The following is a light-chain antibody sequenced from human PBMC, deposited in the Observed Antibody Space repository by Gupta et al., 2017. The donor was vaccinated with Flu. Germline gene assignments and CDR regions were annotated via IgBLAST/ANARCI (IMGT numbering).Light chain of an antibody. Sequence: VIISCSGSSSNIGNNYVSWYQQLPGTDPNLLIDDNNKRPSGIPGRFSGSWAGTSATLGITGLQTGDEADDHCGAWDSTLDVYVFGGGTKVTVL. CDR3: GAWDSTLDVYV. J-gene: IGLJ3*02. CDR2: DNN. CDR1: SSNIGNNY. V-gene: IGLV1-51*02.